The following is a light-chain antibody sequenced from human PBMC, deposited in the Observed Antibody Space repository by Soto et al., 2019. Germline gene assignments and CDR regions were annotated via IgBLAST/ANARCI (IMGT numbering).Light chain of an antibody. CDR3: QQYDSSPIT. CDR1: QSVSSSY. J-gene: IGKJ5*01. V-gene: IGKV3-20*01. Sequence: EIVLTQSPGTLSLSPGERATLSCRASQSVSSSYLAWYQQKPGQAPRLLIYGASSRATGIPDRFSGSGSGTDFTLTISGLDPEDFAVYYCQQYDSSPITFGQGTRRRL. CDR2: GAS.